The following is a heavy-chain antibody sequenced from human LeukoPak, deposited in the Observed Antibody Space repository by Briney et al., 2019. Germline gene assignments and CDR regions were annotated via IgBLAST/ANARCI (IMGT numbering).Heavy chain of an antibody. J-gene: IGHJ5*02. CDR1: GFTFSSYW. D-gene: IGHD1-14*01. CDR3: ARDDRTGP. Sequence: PGGSLRLSCAASGFTFSSYWMHWVRQAPGKGLVWVSRITSDGSITNYAASVKGRFTISRDNAKNTLYLQMNSLRAEDTAVYYCARDDRTGPWGQGTLVTVSS. V-gene: IGHV3-74*01. CDR2: ITSDGSIT.